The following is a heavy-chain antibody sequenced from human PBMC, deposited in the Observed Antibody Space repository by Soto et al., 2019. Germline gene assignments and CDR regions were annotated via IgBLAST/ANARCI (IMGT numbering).Heavy chain of an antibody. CDR1: GCSISSSSYY. V-gene: IGHV4-39*01. CDR3: GSSSEGDYYYGMDV. D-gene: IGHD6-13*01. J-gene: IGHJ6*02. Sequence: SETLSLTCPVSGCSISSSSYYWGWIRQPPGKGLEWIGSIYYSGSTYYNPSLKSRVTISVDTSKNQFSLKLSSVTAADTAVYYCGSSSEGDYYYGMDVWGQGTTVTVSS. CDR2: IYYSGST.